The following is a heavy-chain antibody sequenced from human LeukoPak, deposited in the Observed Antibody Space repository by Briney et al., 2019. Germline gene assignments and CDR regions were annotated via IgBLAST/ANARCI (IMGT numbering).Heavy chain of an antibody. J-gene: IGHJ4*02. D-gene: IGHD6-19*01. CDR1: GYTFTSYA. CDR3: TRFPSYSSGWRLEF. V-gene: IGHV7-4-1*02. Sequence: GASVKVSCKASGYTFTSYAMNWVRQAPGQGLEWMGWINTNTGNPTYAQSFTGRFVFSLDTSVSTAYLQISSLKSEDAAVYYCTRFPSYSSGWRLEFWGQGTLVTVSS. CDR2: INTNTGNP.